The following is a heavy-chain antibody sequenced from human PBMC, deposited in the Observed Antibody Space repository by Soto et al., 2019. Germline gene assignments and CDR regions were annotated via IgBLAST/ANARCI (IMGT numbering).Heavy chain of an antibody. CDR1: GFTFSSSA. J-gene: IGHJ6*02. Sequence: GASVKVSCKTSGFTFSSSAVHWVRQARGHRLQWIGWIDVGSANANYAQMLQERVTISRDMSTSTAYMELSRLRSDDTAVYYCATTVTTRAWGMDVWGQGTTVTVSS. CDR3: ATTVTTRAWGMDV. CDR2: IDVGSANA. V-gene: IGHV1-58*01. D-gene: IGHD4-17*01.